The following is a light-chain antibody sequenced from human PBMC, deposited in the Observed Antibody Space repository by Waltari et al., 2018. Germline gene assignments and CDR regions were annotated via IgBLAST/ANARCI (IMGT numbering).Light chain of an antibody. Sequence: LTQPPSVSAAPGQKVTISCSGSDSSVDIRFFSWYHQFPGTAPKLLIYQTTHRPSGIPDRFSGSKSGTSATLAITGLQPGDEGDCYCGVWTTRLRVFGGGTTLTVL. J-gene: IGLJ2*01. V-gene: IGLV1-51*02. CDR2: QTT. CDR1: DSSVDIRF. CDR3: GVWTTRLRV.